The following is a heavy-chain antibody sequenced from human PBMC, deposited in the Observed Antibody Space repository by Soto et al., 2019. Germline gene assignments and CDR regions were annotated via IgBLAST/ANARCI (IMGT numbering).Heavy chain of an antibody. J-gene: IGHJ6*02. CDR2: ISWDGGST. Sequence: GGSLRLSCAASGFTFDDYAMHWVRQAPGKGLEWVSLISWDGGSTYYADSVKGRFTISRDNSKNSLYLQMNSLRAEDTALYYCAKGIYDKHYGMDVWGQGTMVTVSS. CDR3: AKGIYDKHYGMDV. V-gene: IGHV3-43D*03. D-gene: IGHD3-22*01. CDR1: GFTFDDYA.